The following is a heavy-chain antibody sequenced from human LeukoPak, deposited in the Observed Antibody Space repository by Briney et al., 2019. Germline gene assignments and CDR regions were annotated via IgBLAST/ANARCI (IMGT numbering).Heavy chain of an antibody. CDR2: IYHSGST. CDR3: ARDGSGSTAVI. J-gene: IGHJ4*02. D-gene: IGHD3-10*01. V-gene: IGHV4-38-2*02. CDR1: GYSISSGYY. Sequence: PSETLSLTCTVSGYSISSGYYWGWIRQPPGKGLEWIGSIYHSGSTYYNPSLKSRVTISVDTSKNQFSLKLSSVTAADTAVYYCARDGSGSTAVIWGQGTLVTVSS.